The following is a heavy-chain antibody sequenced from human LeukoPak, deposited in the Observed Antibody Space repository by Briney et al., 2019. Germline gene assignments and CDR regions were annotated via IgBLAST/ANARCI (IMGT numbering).Heavy chain of an antibody. J-gene: IGHJ4*02. CDR2: IYTSGGT. CDR1: GGSITNLNYY. CDR3: ARAPKRRIGDGYDYHY. V-gene: IGHV4-61*02. Sequence: SQTLSLTCTVSGGSITNLNYYWTWIRQPVGKRLEWIGRIYTSGGTDYNPSLKARATLSVDKSKNQFSLNLASLTAADTAVYYCARAPKRRIGDGYDYHYWGQGTLVTVSS. D-gene: IGHD5-12*01.